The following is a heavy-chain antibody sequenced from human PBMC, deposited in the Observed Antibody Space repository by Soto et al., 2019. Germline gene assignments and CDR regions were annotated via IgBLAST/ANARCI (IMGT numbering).Heavy chain of an antibody. J-gene: IGHJ3*02. D-gene: IGHD2-2*02. Sequence: GGSLRLSCAASGFTFSNAWMSWVRQAPGKGLEWVGRIKSKTDGGTTDYAAPVKGRFTISRDDSKNTLYLQMNSLKTEDTAVYYCTPLEGEDIVVVPAAIPVLPDAFDIWGQGTMVTVSS. CDR2: IKSKTDGGTT. V-gene: IGHV3-15*01. CDR3: TPLEGEDIVVVPAAIPVLPDAFDI. CDR1: GFTFSNAW.